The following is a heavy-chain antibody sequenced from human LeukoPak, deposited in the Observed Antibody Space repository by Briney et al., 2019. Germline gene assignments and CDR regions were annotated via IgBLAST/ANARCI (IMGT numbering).Heavy chain of an antibody. Sequence: SETLSLTCTVSGGSISSYYWSWVRQPAGKGLEWIGRIYTSGSTNYNPSLKSRVTMSVDTSKNQFSLKLSFVTAADTAVYYCARGYSSSWYDWFDPWGQGTLVTVSS. V-gene: IGHV4-4*07. CDR1: GGSISSYY. CDR3: ARGYSSSWYDWFDP. D-gene: IGHD6-13*01. CDR2: IYTSGST. J-gene: IGHJ5*02.